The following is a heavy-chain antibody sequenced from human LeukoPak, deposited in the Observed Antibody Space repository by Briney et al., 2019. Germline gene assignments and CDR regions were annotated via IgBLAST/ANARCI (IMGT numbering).Heavy chain of an antibody. J-gene: IGHJ4*02. Sequence: GASVKVSCKASGGTFSSYAISWVRQAPGQGLERMGGIIPIFGTANYAQKLQGRVTMTTDTSTSTAYMELRSLRSDDTAVYYCARGDSGSYYVDYWGQGTLVTVSS. D-gene: IGHD1-26*01. CDR2: IIPIFGTA. CDR3: ARGDSGSYYVDY. V-gene: IGHV1-69*05. CDR1: GGTFSSYA.